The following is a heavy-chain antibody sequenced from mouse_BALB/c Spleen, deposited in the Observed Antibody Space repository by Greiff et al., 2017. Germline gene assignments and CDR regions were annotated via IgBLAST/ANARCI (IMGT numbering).Heavy chain of an antibody. CDR2: ISSGSSTI. J-gene: IGHJ4*01. CDR1: GFTFSSFG. D-gene: IGHD1-1*01. V-gene: IGHV5-17*02. Sequence: EVHLVESGGGLVQPGGSRKLSCAASGFTFSSFGMHWVRRAPERGLEWVAYISSGSSTIYDADTVKGRLTNSRDNPKNTLFLHMTSLRSEDTAMYYCERSAYYCGSSYDAMDYWGQGTSVTVSS. CDR3: ERSAYYCGSSYDAMDY.